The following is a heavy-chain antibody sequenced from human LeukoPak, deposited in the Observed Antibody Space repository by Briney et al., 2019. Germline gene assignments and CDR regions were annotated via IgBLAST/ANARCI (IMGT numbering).Heavy chain of an antibody. V-gene: IGHV1-69*05. D-gene: IGHD2-2*01. CDR1: GGTFSSYA. CDR2: IIPIFGTA. Sequence: SVKVSCKVSGGTFSSYAISWVRQAPGQGLEWMGRIIPIFGTANYAQKFQGRVTITTDESTSTAYMELSSLRSEDTAVYYCARDNCSSTSCYSYYYYMDVWGKGTTVTVSS. CDR3: ARDNCSSTSCYSYYYYMDV. J-gene: IGHJ6*03.